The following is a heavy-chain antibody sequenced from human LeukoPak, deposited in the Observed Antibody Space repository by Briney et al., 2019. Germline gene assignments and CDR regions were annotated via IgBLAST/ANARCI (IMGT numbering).Heavy chain of an antibody. Sequence: GGSLRLSCAASGFTFSTYIMNWVRQTPGKGLEWVSSIGTSTSYIYYVDSVKGRFTISRDNAKNSLYVEMNSLRAEDTAVYYCAKDQEGGAGTGRFDYWGQGTLVTVSS. J-gene: IGHJ4*02. CDR3: AKDQEGGAGTGRFDY. CDR2: IGTSTSYI. CDR1: GFTFSTYI. V-gene: IGHV3-21*01. D-gene: IGHD6-13*01.